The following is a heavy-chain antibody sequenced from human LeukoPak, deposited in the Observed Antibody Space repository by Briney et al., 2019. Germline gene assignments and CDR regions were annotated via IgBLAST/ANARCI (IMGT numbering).Heavy chain of an antibody. D-gene: IGHD2-2*01. V-gene: IGHV4-34*01. CDR2: INARGDT. J-gene: IGHJ5*02. CDR3: ARGQVPAARGYNWFDP. CDR1: GWSFNDYY. Sequence: SETLSLTCAVYGWSFNDYYWNWIRQPPGKGLEWIGEINARGDTNFNPSLKSRVTISVDTSKKQFSLRLTSMIAADTAVYYCARGQVPAARGYNWFDPWGQGTLVTVYS.